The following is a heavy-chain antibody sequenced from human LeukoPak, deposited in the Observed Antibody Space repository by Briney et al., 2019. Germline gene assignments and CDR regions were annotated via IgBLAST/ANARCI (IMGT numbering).Heavy chain of an antibody. CDR1: GYTFTSYG. D-gene: IGHD6-13*01. CDR3: ARDPAAGYYYYGMDV. CDR2: ISAYNGNT. J-gene: IGHJ6*02. Sequence: ASVTVSCKASGYTFTSYGISWVRQAPGQGLEWMGWISAYNGNTNYAQKLQGRVTMTTDTSTSTAYMELRSLRSDDTAVYYCARDPAAGYYYYGMDVWGQGTTVTVSS. V-gene: IGHV1-18*01.